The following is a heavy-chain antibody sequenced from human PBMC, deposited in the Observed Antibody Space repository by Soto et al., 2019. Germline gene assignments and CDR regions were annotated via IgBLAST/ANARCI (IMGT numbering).Heavy chain of an antibody. D-gene: IGHD2-2*01. CDR1: GGSISSGGYY. CDR3: ARGVPATAPPDY. J-gene: IGHJ4*02. Sequence: QVQLQESGPGLVKPSQTLSLTCTVSGGSISSGGYYWSWIRQHPGKGLEWIGCIYYSGSTYYNPPLKSRVTISVDTSKNQFSLKLSSVTAADTAMYYCARGVPATAPPDYWGQGTLVTVSS. V-gene: IGHV4-31*03. CDR2: IYYSGST.